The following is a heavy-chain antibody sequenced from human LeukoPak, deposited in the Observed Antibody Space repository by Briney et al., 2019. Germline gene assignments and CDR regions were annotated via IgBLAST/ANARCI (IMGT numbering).Heavy chain of an antibody. D-gene: IGHD3-10*01. CDR2: INYSGRT. CDR3: ARSRALDI. J-gene: IGHJ3*02. V-gene: IGHV4-59*01. Sequence: SETLSLTCTVSGGSISNYYWNWIRQPPGKGLEWIGNINYSGRTNYNPSLKSRVTISVDTSKNQFSLKLSSVTAADTAFYYCARSRALDIWGQGTMVNVSS. CDR1: GGSISNYY.